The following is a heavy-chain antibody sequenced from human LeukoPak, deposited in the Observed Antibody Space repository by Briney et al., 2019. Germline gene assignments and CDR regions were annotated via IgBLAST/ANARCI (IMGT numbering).Heavy chain of an antibody. CDR1: GFTFSSYS. Sequence: AGGSLRLSCAASGFTFSSYSMNWGRQAPGKGLEWVSSISSSSSYIYYADSVKGRFTISRDNAKNSLYLQMNSLRAEDTAVYYCARVAGYYDSSGYPYYFDYWGQGTLVTVSS. V-gene: IGHV3-21*01. CDR2: ISSSSSYI. D-gene: IGHD3-22*01. J-gene: IGHJ4*02. CDR3: ARVAGYYDSSGYPYYFDY.